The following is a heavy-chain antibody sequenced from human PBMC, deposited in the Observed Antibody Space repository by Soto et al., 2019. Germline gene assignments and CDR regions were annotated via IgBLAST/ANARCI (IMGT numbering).Heavy chain of an antibody. V-gene: IGHV1-2*02. CDR2: INPNSGGT. J-gene: IGHJ4*02. CDR1: GYTFTGYY. Sequence: ASVKVSCKASGYTFTGYYMHWVRQAPGQGLEWMGWINPNSGGTNYAQKFQGRVTMTRDTSISTAYMELSRLRSDDTAVYYCASCSGSYYGMFDYWGQGTLVTVPQ. D-gene: IGHD1-26*01. CDR3: ASCSGSYYGMFDY.